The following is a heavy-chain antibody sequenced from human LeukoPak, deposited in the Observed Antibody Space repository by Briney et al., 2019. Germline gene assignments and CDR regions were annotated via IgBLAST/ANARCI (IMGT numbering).Heavy chain of an antibody. J-gene: IGHJ5*02. CDR2: IIPIFGTA. D-gene: IGHD6-6*01. CDR1: GYTFTSYG. V-gene: IGHV1-69*06. Sequence: GASVKVSCKASGYTFTSYGISWVRQAPGQGLEWMGGIIPIFGTANYAQKFQGRVTITADKSTSTAYMELSSLRSEDTAVYYCARQPGSSSSEGWFDPWGQGTLVTVSS. CDR3: ARQPGSSSSEGWFDP.